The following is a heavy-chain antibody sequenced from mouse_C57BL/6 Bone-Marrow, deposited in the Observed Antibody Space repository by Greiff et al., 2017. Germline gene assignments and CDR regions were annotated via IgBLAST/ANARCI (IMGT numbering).Heavy chain of an antibody. V-gene: IGHV14-2*01. J-gene: IGHJ3*01. Sequence: EVKLMESGAELVKPGASVKLSCTASGFNIKDYYMHWVKQRTEQGLEWIGRIDPEDGETKYAPKFQGKATITADTSSNTAYLQLSSLTSEDTAVYYCASQNTAPGFAYWGQGTLVTVSA. CDR3: ASQNTAPGFAY. D-gene: IGHD1-2*01. CDR1: GFNIKDYY. CDR2: IDPEDGET.